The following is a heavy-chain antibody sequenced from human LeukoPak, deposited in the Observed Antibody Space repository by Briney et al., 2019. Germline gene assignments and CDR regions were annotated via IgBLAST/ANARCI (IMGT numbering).Heavy chain of an antibody. CDR3: ARYYDSSGYYYGLGY. CDR1: GGSISSSNW. V-gene: IGHV4-4*02. Sequence: SETLSLTCAVSGGSISSSNWWGWVRQPPGKGLEWIGEIYHSGSTNYNPSLKSRVTISVDKSKNQFSLKLSSVTAADTAVYYCARYYDSSGYYYGLGYWGQGTLVTVSS. D-gene: IGHD3-22*01. CDR2: IYHSGST. J-gene: IGHJ4*02.